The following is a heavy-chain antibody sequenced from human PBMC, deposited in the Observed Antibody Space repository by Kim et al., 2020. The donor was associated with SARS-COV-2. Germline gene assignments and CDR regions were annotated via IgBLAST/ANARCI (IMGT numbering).Heavy chain of an antibody. D-gene: IGHD6-19*01. CDR3: ATQYSCGLYYFDY. J-gene: IGHJ4*02. Sequence: YPDSVKGRFTISRDHAKNSLYLQMNSLRAEDTAVYYCATQYSCGLYYFDYWGQGTLVTVSS. V-gene: IGHV3-21*01.